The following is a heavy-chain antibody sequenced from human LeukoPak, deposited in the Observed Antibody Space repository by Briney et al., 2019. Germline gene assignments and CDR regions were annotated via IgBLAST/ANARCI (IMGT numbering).Heavy chain of an antibody. CDR1: GFIFSSYS. D-gene: IGHD1-7*01. CDR2: ISSSTTI. J-gene: IGHJ6*03. V-gene: IGHV3-48*04. CDR3: ARNRFPITGTTNNYYYMDV. Sequence: GGSLRLSCAVSGFIFSSYSMNWDRQAPGKGLEWLSYISSSTTIYYADSVKGRFTISRDNAKNSLYLQMNSLKAEDTAVYYCARNRFPITGTTNNYYYMDVWGKGTTVTVSS.